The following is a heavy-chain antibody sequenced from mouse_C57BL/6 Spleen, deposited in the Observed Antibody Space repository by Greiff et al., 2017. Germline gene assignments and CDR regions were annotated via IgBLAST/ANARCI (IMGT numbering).Heavy chain of an antibody. Sequence: EVKLMESGGGLVKPGGSLKLSCAASGFTFSSYAMSWVRQTPEKRLEWVATISDGGSYTYYPDNVKGRFTISRDNAKNNLYLQMSHLKSEDTAMYYCASDKGAPFAYWGQGTLVTVSA. J-gene: IGHJ3*01. CDR2: ISDGGSYT. V-gene: IGHV5-4*03. CDR1: GFTFSSYA. CDR3: ASDKGAPFAY.